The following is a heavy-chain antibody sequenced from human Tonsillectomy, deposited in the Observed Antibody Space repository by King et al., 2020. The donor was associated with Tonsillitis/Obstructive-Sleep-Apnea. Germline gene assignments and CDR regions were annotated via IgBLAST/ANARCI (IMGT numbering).Heavy chain of an antibody. D-gene: IGHD5-24*01. J-gene: IGHJ5*02. CDR1: GFSLSTSGMC. CDR2: IDWDDDQ. Sequence: TLKESGPALVKPTQTLALTCTFSGFSLSTSGMCVSWIRQPPGKALEWLARIDWDDDQYYSTSLKTRLTISKDTSKNQVDLTMTNMDPVDTATYFCARTGDCYNYFWFEPWGQGTLVTVAS. CDR3: ARTGDCYNYFWFEP. V-gene: IGHV2-70*11.